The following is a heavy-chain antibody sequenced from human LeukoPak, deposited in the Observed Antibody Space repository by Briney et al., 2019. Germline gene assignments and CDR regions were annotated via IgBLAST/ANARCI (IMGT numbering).Heavy chain of an antibody. J-gene: IGHJ4*02. CDR2: ISSSGDIK. CDR1: RFPFSEYY. Sequence: GGSLRLSCAASRFPFSEYYMSWIRQAPGKGLEWVSDISSSGDIKSYADSVRGRLTISRDNAKKSLHLHMNSLRGEDTAVYYCARDTVAGTFDFWGQGALVTVSS. V-gene: IGHV3-11*01. CDR3: ARDTVAGTFDF. D-gene: IGHD6-19*01.